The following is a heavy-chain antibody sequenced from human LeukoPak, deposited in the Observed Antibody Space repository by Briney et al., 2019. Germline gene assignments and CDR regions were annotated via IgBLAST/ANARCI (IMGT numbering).Heavy chain of an antibody. CDR1: GYTFTGYY. V-gene: IGHV1-2*02. J-gene: IGHJ3*02. Sequence: GASVKVSCKASGYTFTGYYMHWVRQAPGQGLKWMGWINPNSGGTNYAQKFQGRVTMTRDTSISTAYMELSRLRSDDTAVYYCAREQADIVVVVADKEAFDIWGQGTMVTVSS. CDR3: AREQADIVVVVADKEAFDI. CDR2: INPNSGGT. D-gene: IGHD2-15*01.